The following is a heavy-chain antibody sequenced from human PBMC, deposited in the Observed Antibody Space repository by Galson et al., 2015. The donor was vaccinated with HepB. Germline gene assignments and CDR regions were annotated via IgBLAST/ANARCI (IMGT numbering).Heavy chain of an antibody. CDR3: ARTGSSWYHADYFDY. V-gene: IGHV3-7*01. CDR2: IKQDGSEK. J-gene: IGHJ4*02. D-gene: IGHD6-13*01. Sequence: SLRLSCAASGFTFSSYWMSWVRQAPGKGLEWVANIKQDGSEKYYVDSVKGRFTISRDNAKNSLYLQMNSLRAEDTAVYYCARTGSSWYHADYFDYWGQGTLVTVSS. CDR1: GFTFSSYW.